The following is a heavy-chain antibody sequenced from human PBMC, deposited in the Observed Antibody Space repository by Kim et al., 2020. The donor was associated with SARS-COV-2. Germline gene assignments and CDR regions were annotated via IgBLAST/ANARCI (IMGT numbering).Heavy chain of an antibody. CDR2: INHSGST. CDR3: ARGSSRVPHDY. J-gene: IGHJ4*02. CDR1: GGSFSGYY. V-gene: IGHV4-34*01. D-gene: IGHD6-6*01. Sequence: SETLSLTCAVYGGSFSGYYWSWIRQLPGKGLEWIGEINHSGSTNYNPSLKSRVTISVDTSKNQFSLKLSSVTAADTAVYYCARGSSRVPHDYWGQGTLVTVSS.